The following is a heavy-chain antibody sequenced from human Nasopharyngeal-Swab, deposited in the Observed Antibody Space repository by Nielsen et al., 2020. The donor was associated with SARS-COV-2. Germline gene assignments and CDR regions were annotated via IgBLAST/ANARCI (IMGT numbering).Heavy chain of an antibody. J-gene: IGHJ6*03. CDR3: ARQGAVAGYYYYYMDV. CDR2: IYPGDSDT. CDR1: GYSFTSYW. Sequence: GESLKISCKGSGYSFTSYWIGWVRQMPGKGLEWMGIIYPGDSDTRYSPSFQGQVTISADKSISTAYLQWGSLKASDTAMYYRARQGAVAGYYYYYMDVWGKGTTVTVSS. V-gene: IGHV5-51*01. D-gene: IGHD6-19*01.